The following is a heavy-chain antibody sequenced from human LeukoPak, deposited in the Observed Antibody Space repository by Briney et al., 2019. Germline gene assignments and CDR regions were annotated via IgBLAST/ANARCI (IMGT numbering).Heavy chain of an antibody. D-gene: IGHD3-10*01. J-gene: IGHJ6*03. V-gene: IGHV3-23*01. CDR2: ISGSGGST. CDR1: GFTFSSYA. Sequence: SGGSLRLSCAASGFTFSSYAMSWVRQAPGKGLEWVSAISGSGGSTYYADSVKGRFTISRDNSKNTLYLQMSSLRAEDTAVYYCASGSGSYRTPYYYMDVWGKGTTVTVSS. CDR3: ASGSGSYRTPYYYMDV.